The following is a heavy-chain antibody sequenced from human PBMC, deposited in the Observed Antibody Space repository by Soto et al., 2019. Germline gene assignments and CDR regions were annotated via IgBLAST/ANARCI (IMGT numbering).Heavy chain of an antibody. J-gene: IGHJ5*02. CDR1: GGSISNYY. CDR2: IYYTGST. CDR3: ARGGYDFWSGYDGWFDP. V-gene: IGHV4-59*01. D-gene: IGHD3-3*01. Sequence: SETLSLTCTVSGGSISNYYWSWIRQPPGMGLEWIGYIYYTGSTNYNPSLRSRVTISVDTSKNQFSLKLSSVTAADTAVYYCARGGYDFWSGYDGWFDPWGQGTLVTVSS.